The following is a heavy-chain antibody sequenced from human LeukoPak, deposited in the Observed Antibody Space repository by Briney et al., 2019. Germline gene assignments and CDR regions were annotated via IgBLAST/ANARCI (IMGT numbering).Heavy chain of an antibody. Sequence: PSETLSLTCTVSGGSISSYYWSWIRQPPGKGLEWIGYIYYSGSTNYNPSLKSRVTISVDTSKNQFSLKLSSVTAADTAVYYCARQALWFGDNAFDIWGQGTMVTVSS. CDR1: GGSISSYY. V-gene: IGHV4-59*08. J-gene: IGHJ3*02. CDR3: ARQALWFGDNAFDI. CDR2: IYYSGST. D-gene: IGHD3-10*01.